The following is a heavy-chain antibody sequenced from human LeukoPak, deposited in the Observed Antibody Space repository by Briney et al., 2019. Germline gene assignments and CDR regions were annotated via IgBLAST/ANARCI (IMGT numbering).Heavy chain of an antibody. Sequence: ASVKVSCKASGYTFTSYGISWVRQAPGQGLEWMGWISAYNGNTNYAQKLQGRVTMTTDTSTSTAYMELRSLRSDDTAVYYCARVGYCGGDCYLVPNDYWGQGTLVTVSS. J-gene: IGHJ4*02. D-gene: IGHD2-21*02. CDR3: ARVGYCGGDCYLVPNDY. CDR2: ISAYNGNT. CDR1: GYTFTSYG. V-gene: IGHV1-18*01.